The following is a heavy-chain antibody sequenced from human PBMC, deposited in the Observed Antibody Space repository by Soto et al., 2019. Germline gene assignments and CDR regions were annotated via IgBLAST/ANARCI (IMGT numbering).Heavy chain of an antibody. D-gene: IGHD2-21*02. CDR1: GFSLSTSGVG. V-gene: IGHV2-5*02. Sequence: QITLKESGPTLVKPTQTLTLTCTFSGFSLSTSGVGVGWIRQPPGKALEWLALLYWDDDKRYSPSLESRLNXTQDTSKNQEVLRMTSTHPVEPATYYCAHGVTPHYRGQGTLVTVSS. J-gene: IGHJ4*02. CDR3: AHGVTPHY. CDR2: LYWDDDK.